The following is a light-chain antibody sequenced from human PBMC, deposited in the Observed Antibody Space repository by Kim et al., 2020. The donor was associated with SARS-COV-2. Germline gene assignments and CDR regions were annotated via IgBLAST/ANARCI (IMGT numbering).Light chain of an antibody. CDR3: QQYGSSPRYT. Sequence: SPGEQAAPSCRASQSVSSSYLAWYQQKPRQAPSLLIYGASSRATGIPDRCSGSGSGTDFTLTISRLEPEDFAVYYCQQYGSSPRYTFGQGTKLEIK. J-gene: IGKJ2*01. V-gene: IGKV3-20*01. CDR2: GAS. CDR1: QSVSSSY.